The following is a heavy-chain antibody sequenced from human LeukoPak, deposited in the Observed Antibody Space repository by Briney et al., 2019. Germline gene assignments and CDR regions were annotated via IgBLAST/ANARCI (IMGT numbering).Heavy chain of an antibody. D-gene: IGHD6-19*01. CDR3: ARSPAGYSSGWYAGSWFDP. CDR2: IIPIFGTA. CDR1: GYTFTGYY. J-gene: IGHJ5*02. V-gene: IGHV1-69*06. Sequence: ASVKVSCKASGYTFTGYYMHWVRQAPGQGLEWMGWIIPIFGTANYAQKFQGRVTITADKSTSTAYMELSNLRSEDTAVYYCARSPAGYSSGWYAGSWFDPWGQGTLVTVSS.